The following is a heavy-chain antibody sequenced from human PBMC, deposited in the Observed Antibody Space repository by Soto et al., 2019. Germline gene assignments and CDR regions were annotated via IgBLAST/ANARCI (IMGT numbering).Heavy chain of an antibody. CDR3: AKVLGYCSSSSCSREAYYYYGMDV. Sequence: GGSLRLSCAASGFTFNSYGIHWVRQAPGKGLEWVATISYDGGNKYHADSAKGRFTISRDNPKNTLYLQMNNLRAEDTAVYYCAKVLGYCSSSSCSREAYYYYGMDVWGPGTTVTVSS. V-gene: IGHV3-30*18. D-gene: IGHD2-2*01. CDR1: GFTFNSYG. CDR2: ISYDGGNK. J-gene: IGHJ6*02.